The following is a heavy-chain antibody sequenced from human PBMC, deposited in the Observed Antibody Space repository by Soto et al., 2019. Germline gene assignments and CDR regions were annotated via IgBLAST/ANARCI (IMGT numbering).Heavy chain of an antibody. Sequence: ASVKVSCKASGYTFTSYDINWVRQATGQGLEWMGWMNPNSGNTGYAQKFQGRVTMTRNTSISTAYMELSSLRSEDTAVYYCARGWVAAADTWIDPWGQGTLVTVSS. CDR1: GYTFTSYD. CDR2: MNPNSGNT. J-gene: IGHJ5*02. V-gene: IGHV1-8*01. CDR3: ARGWVAAADTWIDP. D-gene: IGHD6-13*01.